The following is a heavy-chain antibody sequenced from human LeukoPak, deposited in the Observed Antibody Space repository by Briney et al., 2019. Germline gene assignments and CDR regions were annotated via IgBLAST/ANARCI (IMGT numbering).Heavy chain of an antibody. Sequence: SETLSLTCALSWLSIRSCNLLKWVRQPPGKGLEWIGEIYHSGSTNYNPSLKSRVTISVDKSKNQFSLKPCCVAVGDPRVYYCARSGIGNAFDIWGQGTMVTVSS. V-gene: IGHV4-4*02. CDR2: IYHSGST. CDR1: WLSIRSCNL. CDR3: ARSGIGNAFDI. J-gene: IGHJ3*02.